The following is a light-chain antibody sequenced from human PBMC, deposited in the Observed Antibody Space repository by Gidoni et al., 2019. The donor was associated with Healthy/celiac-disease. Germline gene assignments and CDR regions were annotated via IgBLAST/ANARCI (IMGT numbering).Light chain of an antibody. CDR3: QQYNSYYT. CDR1: QSISSW. Sequence: DIQMTQSPSTLSASVGDRVTITCRASQSISSWLAWYQQKPGKAPKLLIYKASSLESGVPSRFSGSGSGTEFTLTISSLQPDDFATDYCQQYNSYYTFGQGTKLESK. J-gene: IGKJ2*01. CDR2: KAS. V-gene: IGKV1-5*03.